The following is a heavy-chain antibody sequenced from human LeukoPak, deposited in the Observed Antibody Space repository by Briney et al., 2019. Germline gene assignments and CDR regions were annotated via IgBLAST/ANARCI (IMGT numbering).Heavy chain of an antibody. CDR2: INHSGST. CDR1: GGSFSGYY. CDR3: ARGYCSGGSCVTLDY. J-gene: IGHJ4*02. D-gene: IGHD2-15*01. V-gene: IGHV4-34*01. Sequence: SETLSLTCAVYGGSFSGYYWSWMRQPPGKGLEWIGEINHSGSTNYNPSLKSRVTISVDTCKNQFSLKLSSVTAADTAVYYCARGYCSGGSCVTLDYWGQGTLVAVSS.